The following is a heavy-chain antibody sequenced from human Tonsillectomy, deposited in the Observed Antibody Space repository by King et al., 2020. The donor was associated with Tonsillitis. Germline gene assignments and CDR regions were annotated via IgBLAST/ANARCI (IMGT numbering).Heavy chain of an antibody. CDR2: IYTGGST. Sequence: VQLVESGGGLIQPGGSLRLSCAASGFTISVNYISWVRQSPGKGLEWVSVIYTGGSTYYADSVKGRFTISRDNSKNTLSLQMKSLRAEDTAVYYCARDVAAAGFLWDWGQGALVTVSS. J-gene: IGHJ4*02. CDR1: GFTISVNY. CDR3: ARDVAAAGFLWD. V-gene: IGHV3-53*01. D-gene: IGHD6-13*01.